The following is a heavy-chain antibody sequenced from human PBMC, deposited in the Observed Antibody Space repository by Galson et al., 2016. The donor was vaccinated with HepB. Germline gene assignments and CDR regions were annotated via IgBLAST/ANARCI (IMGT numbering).Heavy chain of an antibody. V-gene: IGHV1-3*01. D-gene: IGHD1-26*01. Sequence: SVKVSCKASGYTFTSYAMHWVRQAPGQRLEWMGXXXAGNGNTKYSQKFQGRVTITRDTSASTAYMELSSLRSEDTAVYYCARVRRELLFDYWGQGTLVTVSS. CDR2: XXAGNGNT. CDR1: GYTFTSYA. J-gene: IGHJ4*02. CDR3: ARVRRELLFDY.